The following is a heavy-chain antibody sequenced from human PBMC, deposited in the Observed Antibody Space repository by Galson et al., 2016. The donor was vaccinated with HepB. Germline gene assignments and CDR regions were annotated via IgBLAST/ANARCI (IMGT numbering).Heavy chain of an antibody. CDR2: ISYDGIQK. CDR3: ARHWKWSTSNWHSDAFDN. V-gene: IGHV3-30-3*01. J-gene: IGHJ3*02. Sequence: SLRLSCAASGFTFSSFAMDWVRQAPGKGLEWVSVISYDGIQKYYAASVKGRFTISRDDSKNTLYLQMNSLRPEDTAVYYCARHWKWSTSNWHSDAFDNWGQGTMVTVSS. CDR1: GFTFSSFA. D-gene: IGHD1-7*01.